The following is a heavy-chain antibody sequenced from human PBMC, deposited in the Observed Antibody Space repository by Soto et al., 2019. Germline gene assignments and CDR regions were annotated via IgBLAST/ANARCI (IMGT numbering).Heavy chain of an antibody. CDR3: AHRHRFGELYV. V-gene: IGHV2-5*02. D-gene: IGHD3-10*01. J-gene: IGHJ4*02. Sequence: QITLKESGPPLVKPTQTLTLTCTFSGFSLTTSGVGVGWIRQPPGKALEWLAIIYGDDSKRYSPSLQSRLTINRDTSKNQVVLRMTNMDPIDPGTYHCAHRHRFGELYVWGQGTLVIVSP. CDR2: IYGDDSK. CDR1: GFSLTTSGVG.